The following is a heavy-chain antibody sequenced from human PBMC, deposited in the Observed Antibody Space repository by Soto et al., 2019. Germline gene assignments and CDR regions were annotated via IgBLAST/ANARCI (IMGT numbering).Heavy chain of an antibody. D-gene: IGHD6-13*01. CDR3: ARGSGLGFIAAEEYYFDY. Sequence: QVQLVQSGAEVKKPGASVKVSCKASGYTFTSYGISWVRQAPGQGLEWMGWISAYNGNTNYAQKLQGRVTMTTDTPTSTAYMELRSLRSDDTAVYYCARGSGLGFIAAEEYYFDYWGQGTLVTVSS. CDR1: GYTFTSYG. V-gene: IGHV1-18*01. J-gene: IGHJ4*02. CDR2: ISAYNGNT.